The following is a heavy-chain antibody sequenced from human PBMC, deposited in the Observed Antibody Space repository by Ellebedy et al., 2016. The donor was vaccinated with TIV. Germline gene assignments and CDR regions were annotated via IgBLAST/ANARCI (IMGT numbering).Heavy chain of an antibody. Sequence: GESLKISXTVSGFTFSSYGMTWIRQASGRGLEWVASISSSSNYIEYAASVKGRFTISRDNANSVVYLQMNSLTAEDTAVYFCARELEVVDFEYWGQGTVVNVSS. D-gene: IGHD2-8*02. CDR3: ARELEVVDFEY. CDR2: ISSSSNYI. J-gene: IGHJ4*02. CDR1: GFTFSSYG. V-gene: IGHV3-21*06.